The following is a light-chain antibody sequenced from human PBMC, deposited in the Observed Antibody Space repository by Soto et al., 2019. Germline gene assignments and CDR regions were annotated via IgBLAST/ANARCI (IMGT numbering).Light chain of an antibody. CDR3: QQSYSTPT. CDR1: QSISRH. V-gene: IGKV1-39*01. J-gene: IGKJ1*01. Sequence: DIQMTQSPSSLSSSVGDIFTITCRASQSISRHLNWYQQKPGKAPRLLIFAASSLQSGVPSRFSGSGSGTDFTLSISSLQPEDFVTYYCQQSYSTPTFGQGTKVDIK. CDR2: AAS.